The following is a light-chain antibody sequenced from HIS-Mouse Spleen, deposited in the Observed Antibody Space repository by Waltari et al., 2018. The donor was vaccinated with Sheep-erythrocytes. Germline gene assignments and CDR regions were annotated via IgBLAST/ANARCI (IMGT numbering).Light chain of an antibody. CDR2: EDS. V-gene: IGLV3-10*01. J-gene: IGLJ2*01. Sequence: SYELTQPPSVSVSPGQTARITCSGDALPKKYAYWYQQKSGQAPVLVIYEDSKRPSGIPERFSGSSSGTMATLTISGAQVEDEADYYYYSTDSSGNHRVFGGGTKLIIL. CDR1: ALPKKY. CDR3: YSTDSSGNHRV.